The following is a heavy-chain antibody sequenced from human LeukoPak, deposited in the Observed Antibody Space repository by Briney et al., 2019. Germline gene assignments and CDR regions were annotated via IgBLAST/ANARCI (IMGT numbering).Heavy chain of an antibody. CDR1: GGSISSGGYY. D-gene: IGHD2-21*02. V-gene: IGHV4-31*03. CDR2: IYYSGST. CDR3: ARDITAATYAFDI. Sequence: SQTLSLTCTVSGGSISSGGYYWSWIRQHPGKGLEWIGYIYYSGSTHYNPSLKSRVTIPVDTSKNQFSLKLSSVTAADTAVYYCARDITAATYAFDIWGQGTMVTVSS. J-gene: IGHJ3*02.